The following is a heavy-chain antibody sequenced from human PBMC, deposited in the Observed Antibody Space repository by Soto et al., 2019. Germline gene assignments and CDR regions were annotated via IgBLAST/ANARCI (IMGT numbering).Heavy chain of an antibody. D-gene: IGHD6-6*01. Sequence: SETLSLTCTVSGGSISSGGTYWSWIRQHPGKGLEWIGYIYYSGSTYYNPSLKSRVTISVDTSNNQFSLKLSSVTAADTAVYYCAYAASEYYFDYWGQGTLVTVSS. CDR1: GGSISSGGTY. CDR2: IYYSGST. CDR3: AYAASEYYFDY. J-gene: IGHJ4*02. V-gene: IGHV4-31*03.